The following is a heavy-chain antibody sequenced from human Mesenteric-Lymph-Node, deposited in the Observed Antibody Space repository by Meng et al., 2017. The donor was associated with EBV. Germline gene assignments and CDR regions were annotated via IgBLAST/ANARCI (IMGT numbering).Heavy chain of an antibody. CDR1: GGSFSGYY. V-gene: IGHV4-34*01. Sequence: QVQLKQWGAGLLKPSETLSLTCAVYGGSFSGYYWSWIRQPPGKGLEWIGEINHSGTTNYNPSLESRVTISVDTSKNQLSLKLTSLTAADTAVYYCARLGNGHWGQGTLVTVSS. J-gene: IGHJ4*02. CDR3: ARLGNGH. CDR2: INHSGTT.